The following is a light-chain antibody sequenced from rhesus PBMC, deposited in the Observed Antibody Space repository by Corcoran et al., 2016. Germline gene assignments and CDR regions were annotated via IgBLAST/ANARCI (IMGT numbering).Light chain of an antibody. CDR3: LQHNSYPFT. J-gene: IGKJ3*01. CDR2: DAF. CDR1: QGISRY. Sequence: DIQMTQSPSSLSASVGDTVTITCQASQGISRYLAWYQQKPGTAPKLLLYDAFTLQSGVPSRVSGSGSGTEFTLTISSLQPEDFATYYCLQHNSYPFTFGPVTKLDIK. V-gene: IGKV1-25*01.